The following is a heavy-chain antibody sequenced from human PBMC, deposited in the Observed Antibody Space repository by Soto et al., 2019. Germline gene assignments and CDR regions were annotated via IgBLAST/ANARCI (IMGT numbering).Heavy chain of an antibody. CDR3: TTLFQTLRYFDWLSEYYFDY. D-gene: IGHD3-9*01. CDR2: IKSKTDGGTT. Sequence: GGSLRLSCAASGFTFSNAWMSWVRQAPGKGLEWVGRIKSKTDGGTTDYAAPVKGRFTISRDDSKNTLYLQMNSLKTEDTAVYYCTTLFQTLRYFDWLSEYYFDYWGQGTLVTVSS. CDR1: GFTFSNAW. J-gene: IGHJ4*02. V-gene: IGHV3-15*01.